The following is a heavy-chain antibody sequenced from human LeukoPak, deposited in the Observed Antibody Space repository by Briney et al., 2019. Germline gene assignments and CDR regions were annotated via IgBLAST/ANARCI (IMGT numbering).Heavy chain of an antibody. CDR2: IYHSGGT. J-gene: IGHJ6*03. CDR3: ARGRYDSSGYFSGYYYYYMDV. D-gene: IGHD3-22*01. V-gene: IGHV4-4*02. CDR1: GGSISSSNW. Sequence: SETLSLTCAVSGGSISSSNWWSWVRQPPGKGREWIGEIYHSGGTNYDPSLKSRVTISVDKSKNQFSLKLSSVTAADTAVYYCARGRYDSSGYFSGYYYYYMDVWGKGTTVTVSS.